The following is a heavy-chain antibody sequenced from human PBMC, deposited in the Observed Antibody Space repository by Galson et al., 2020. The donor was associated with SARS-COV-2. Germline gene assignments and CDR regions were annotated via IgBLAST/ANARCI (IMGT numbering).Heavy chain of an antibody. CDR2: IDWDDDK. D-gene: IGHD3-9*01. V-gene: IGHV2-70*04. CDR3: ARSYYDILTGYLAAFDI. J-gene: IGHJ3*02. CDR1: GFSLSTSGMR. Sequence: SGPTLVKPTQTLTLTCTFSGFSLSTSGMRVSWIRQPPGKVLEWLARIDWDDDKFYSTSLKTRLTISKDTSKNQVVLTMTNMDPVDTATYYCARSYYDILTGYLAAFDIWGQGTMVTVSS.